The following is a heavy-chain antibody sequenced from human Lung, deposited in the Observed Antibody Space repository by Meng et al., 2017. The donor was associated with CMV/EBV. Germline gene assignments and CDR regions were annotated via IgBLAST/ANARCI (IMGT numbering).Heavy chain of an antibody. J-gene: IGHJ6*02. D-gene: IGHD3-22*01. CDR2: IIPSLGTA. CDR3: AKTFARVWLFMGEYGMDV. Sequence: SVXVSXKASGGTLSSYSFSWVRQVPGQGLEWMGRIIPSLGTANYAPRFQGRVTITADKSTGTAYMQLNALPSEDTAIYYCAKTFARVWLFMGEYGMDVXGHGXTVTVSS. V-gene: IGHV1-69*08. CDR1: GGTLSSYS.